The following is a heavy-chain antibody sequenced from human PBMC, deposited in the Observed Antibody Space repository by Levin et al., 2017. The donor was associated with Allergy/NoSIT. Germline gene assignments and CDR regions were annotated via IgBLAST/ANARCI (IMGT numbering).Heavy chain of an antibody. V-gene: IGHV3-33*01. CDR1: GFTFSSHG. CDR2: IWYDGSNK. D-gene: IGHD3-16*01. CDR3: ARWGDDRRLDI. J-gene: IGHJ3*02. Sequence: GESLKISCAASGFTFSSHGMHWVRQAPGKGLEWMAVIWYDGSNKYYEDSVKGRFTISRDNSRNMVYLQMNSLRADDTAVYFCARWGDDRRLDIWGQGTMVTVSS.